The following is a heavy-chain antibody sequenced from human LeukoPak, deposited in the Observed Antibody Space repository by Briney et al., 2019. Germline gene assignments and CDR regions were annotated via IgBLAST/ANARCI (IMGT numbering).Heavy chain of an antibody. D-gene: IGHD1-26*01. CDR2: ISNGSGNR. CDR1: AFTLSSYS. V-gene: IGHV3-48*01. Sequence: GGSLRLSCVPSAFTLSSYSMIWVRQAPGKGLEWISYISNGSGNRYYADSVKGRFTISRDNAKNFLYLQMHNLRADDTAVYYCARAAKWEFYHYYMDVWGKGTTVAVSS. J-gene: IGHJ6*03. CDR3: ARAAKWEFYHYYMDV.